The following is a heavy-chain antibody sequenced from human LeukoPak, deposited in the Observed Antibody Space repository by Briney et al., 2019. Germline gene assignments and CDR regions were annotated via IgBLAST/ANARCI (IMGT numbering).Heavy chain of an antibody. D-gene: IGHD6-6*01. CDR1: GFTFSSYS. Sequence: GGSLRLSCAASGFTFSSYSMNWVRQAPGKGLEWVSSISSSSSYIYYADSVKGRFTISRDNAKNSLYLQMSSLRAEDTAVYYCARDLQSSIPDPVSVPWGQGTLVTVSS. CDR3: ARDLQSSIPDPVSVP. CDR2: ISSSSSYI. V-gene: IGHV3-21*01. J-gene: IGHJ5*02.